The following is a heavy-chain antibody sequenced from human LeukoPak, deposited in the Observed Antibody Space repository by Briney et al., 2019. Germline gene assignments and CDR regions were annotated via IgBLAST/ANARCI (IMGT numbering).Heavy chain of an antibody. D-gene: IGHD6-13*01. CDR2: ISSSGSNI. J-gene: IGHJ4*02. Sequence: GGSLRLSCAASGFTFSRYEMNWVRQAPGKGLEWVSYISSSGSNIYYADSVKGRFTISRDNAKNSLFLQMNNLRVEDTAFYYCARDRSSNWYVFDNWGQGTLVTVSS. CDR1: GFTFSRYE. V-gene: IGHV3-48*03. CDR3: ARDRSSNWYVFDN.